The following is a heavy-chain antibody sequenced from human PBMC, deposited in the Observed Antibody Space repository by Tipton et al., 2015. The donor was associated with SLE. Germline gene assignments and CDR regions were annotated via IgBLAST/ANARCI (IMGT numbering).Heavy chain of an antibody. Sequence: TLSLTCTVSGGSISSSSYYWGWIRQPPGKGLEWIGSIYYSGSTYYNPSLKSRVTISVDTSKNQFSLKLSSVTAADAAVYYCARLGDIVVVPAAISWGQGTLVTVSS. CDR3: ARLGDIVVVPAAIS. CDR2: IYYSGST. D-gene: IGHD2-2*02. V-gene: IGHV4-39*07. J-gene: IGHJ5*02. CDR1: GGSISSSSYY.